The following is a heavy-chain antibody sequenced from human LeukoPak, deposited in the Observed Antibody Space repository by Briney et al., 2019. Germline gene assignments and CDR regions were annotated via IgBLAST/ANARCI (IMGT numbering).Heavy chain of an antibody. J-gene: IGHJ6*03. CDR2: IYYSGAT. Sequence: PSETLSLTCTVSGASVSSYYWSWIRQPPGKGLEWIGYIYYSGATNYNPSLKSRVTISVDTPTNQFSLKLSSVTAADTAVYYCARIPRGFSGYGSYHYMDVWGKGTTVTVSS. V-gene: IGHV4-59*02. D-gene: IGHD5-12*01. CDR3: ARIPRGFSGYGSYHYMDV. CDR1: GASVSSYY.